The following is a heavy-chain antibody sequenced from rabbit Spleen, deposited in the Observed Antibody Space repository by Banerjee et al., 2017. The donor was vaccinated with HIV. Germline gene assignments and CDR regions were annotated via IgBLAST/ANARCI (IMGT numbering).Heavy chain of an antibody. CDR1: GFDLSSYW. V-gene: IGHV1S45*01. J-gene: IGHJ3*01. CDR2: IYGASSGST. Sequence: QEQLEESGGGLDKPEGSLTLTCTASGFDLSSYWICWVRQAPGKGLEWIACIYGASSGSTYYASWAKGRFTISKTSSTTVTLQMTGLTAADTATYFCARATNDVSLTRFNLWGQGTLVTVS. CDR3: ARATNDVSLTRFNL. D-gene: IGHD1-1*01.